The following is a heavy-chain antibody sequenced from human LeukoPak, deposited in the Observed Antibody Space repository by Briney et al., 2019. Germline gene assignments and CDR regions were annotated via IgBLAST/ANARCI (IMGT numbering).Heavy chain of an antibody. CDR3: AKDNRRHYTSGPIPDSLH. CDR1: GFIVNNYA. J-gene: IGHJ4*02. CDR2: ISWNSGTI. V-gene: IGHV3-9*01. Sequence: PGGSLRLSCAGSGFIVNNYAMHWVRQPPGKGLEWVSGISWNSGTIDYADSVRGRFTISRDNAKNSLYLQMDSLRVEDTAFYYCAKDNRRHYTSGPIPDSLHWGQGALVTVSS. D-gene: IGHD6-19*01.